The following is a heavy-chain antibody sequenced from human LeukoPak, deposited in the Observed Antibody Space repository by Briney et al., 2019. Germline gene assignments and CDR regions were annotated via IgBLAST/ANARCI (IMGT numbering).Heavy chain of an antibody. Sequence: SSETLSLTCAVYGGSFSGYYWSWIRQPPGKGLEWIGEINHSGSTNYNPSLKSRVTISVDTSKNQFSLKLSSVTAADTAAYYCASPVGATPGYWGQGTLVTVSS. V-gene: IGHV4-34*01. J-gene: IGHJ4*02. CDR3: ASPVGATPGY. CDR2: INHSGST. CDR1: GGSFSGYY. D-gene: IGHD1-26*01.